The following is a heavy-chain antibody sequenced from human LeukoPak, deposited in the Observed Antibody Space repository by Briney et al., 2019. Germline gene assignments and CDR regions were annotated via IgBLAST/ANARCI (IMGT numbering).Heavy chain of an antibody. CDR2: IYSGGST. D-gene: IGHD3-3*01. CDR1: GFTVSSNY. J-gene: IGHJ4*02. CDR3: ARVMSYDFWSAYYFDY. V-gene: IGHV3-53*01. Sequence: GGSLRLSCAASGFTVSSNYMSWVRQAPGKGLEWVSVIYSGGSTYYADSVKGRFIISRDNSKNTLYLQMNSLRAEDTAVYYCARVMSYDFWSAYYFDYWGQGTLVTVSS.